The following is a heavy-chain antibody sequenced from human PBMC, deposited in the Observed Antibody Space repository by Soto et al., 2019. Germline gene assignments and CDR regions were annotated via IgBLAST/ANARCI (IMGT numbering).Heavy chain of an antibody. CDR1: GGSFSGYD. CDR3: ARGRRGSSKGEFDY. CDR2: INHSGST. J-gene: IGHJ4*02. D-gene: IGHD6-6*01. Sequence: SETLSLTCAVYGGSFSGYDLSWIRQPPGKGLEWIGEINHSGSTNYNPSLKSRVTISVDTSKNQFSLKLSSVTAADTAVYYCARGRRGSSKGEFDYWGQGTLVTVSS. V-gene: IGHV4-34*01.